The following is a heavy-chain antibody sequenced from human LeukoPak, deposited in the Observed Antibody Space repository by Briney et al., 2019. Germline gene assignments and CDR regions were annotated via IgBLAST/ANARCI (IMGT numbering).Heavy chain of an antibody. V-gene: IGHV3-7*04. CDR3: GRGVAAHSDY. D-gene: IGHD6-19*01. Sequence: PGGSLRLSCAASGFTFSSYGMHWVRQAPGKGLEWVANIKQDGSEKYYVDSVKGRFTISRDNAKNSLYLQMNSLRAEDTAVYYCGRGVAAHSDYWGQGTLVTVSS. J-gene: IGHJ4*02. CDR2: IKQDGSEK. CDR1: GFTFSSYG.